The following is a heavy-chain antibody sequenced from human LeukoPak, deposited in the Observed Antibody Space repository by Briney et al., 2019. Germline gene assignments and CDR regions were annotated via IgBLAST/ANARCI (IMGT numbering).Heavy chain of an antibody. J-gene: IGHJ4*02. CDR2: ISSSGSTT. CDR3: ARDLPGTKVFDY. CDR1: GSTFSNYY. Sequence: GGSLRLSCAASGSTFSNYYMSWIRQAPGKGLEWVSYISSSGSTTFYADSVKGRITISRDNAKNSLSLQMHSLRAEDTAVYYCARDLPGTKVFDYWGQGTLVTVSS. V-gene: IGHV3-11*01. D-gene: IGHD1-1*01.